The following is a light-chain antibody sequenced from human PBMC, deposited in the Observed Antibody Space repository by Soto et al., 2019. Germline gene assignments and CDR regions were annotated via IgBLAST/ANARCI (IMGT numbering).Light chain of an antibody. J-gene: IGKJ1*01. CDR2: GAS. V-gene: IGKV3-15*01. Sequence: EIVMTPSPATLSVSPGDRVTLSCRASQRIGTSLAWYQHKPGQAPRLLIYGASSRATGIPARFSGSGSGTEFTLTISSLQSEDFAVYYCQQYDNWRTFGQGTKVE. CDR1: QRIGTS. CDR3: QQYDNWRT.